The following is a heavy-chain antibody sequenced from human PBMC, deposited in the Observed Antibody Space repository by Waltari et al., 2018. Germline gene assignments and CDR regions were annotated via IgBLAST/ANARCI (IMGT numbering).Heavy chain of an antibody. D-gene: IGHD3-10*01. CDR1: GGSFSVSN. Sequence: QVQLQQWGAGLLKPSEPLSLTCAVDGGSFSVSNWSWIRQPPGKGLEWIGEINHSGSTNYNPSLKSRVTISVDTSKTQFSLKLSSVTAADTAVYYCARATYYYGSGFDYWGQGTLVTVSS. V-gene: IGHV4-34*01. CDR3: ARATYYYGSGFDY. J-gene: IGHJ4*02. CDR2: INHSGST.